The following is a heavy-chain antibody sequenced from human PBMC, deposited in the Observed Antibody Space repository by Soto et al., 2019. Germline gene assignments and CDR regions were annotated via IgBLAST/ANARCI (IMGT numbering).Heavy chain of an antibody. V-gene: IGHV4-4*02. CDR2: MFASGSS. CDR3: AREGFDHRPDY. Sequence: QVQLQESGPGLVKPSETLSLTCAVSGDFISSPNWWSWYRQTPGKGLELIGKMFASGSSNYNPSLNGRVTISLDTSKNHFSLKLTSLTAADTAIYYCAREGFDHRPDYWGQGIPVTVSS. CDR1: GDFISSPNW. J-gene: IGHJ4*02.